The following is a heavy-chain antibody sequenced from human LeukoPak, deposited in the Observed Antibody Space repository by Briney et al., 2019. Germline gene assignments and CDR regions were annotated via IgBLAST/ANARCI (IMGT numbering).Heavy chain of an antibody. CDR2: ISSDGGST. CDR1: GFTFDDYA. Sequence: GGSLRLSCAVSGFTFDDYAMHWVRQAPGKGLEWVSLISSDGGSTHYADSLKGRFTISRDNSKNSLFLQMNSLRVEDTALYYCVKDSLVAAVISTGAFDIWGRGTMVTVSS. D-gene: IGHD2-2*02. J-gene: IGHJ3*02. V-gene: IGHV3-43D*03. CDR3: VKDSLVAAVISTGAFDI.